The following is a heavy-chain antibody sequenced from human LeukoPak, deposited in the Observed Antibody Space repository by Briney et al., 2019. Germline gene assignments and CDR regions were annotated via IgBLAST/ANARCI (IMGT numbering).Heavy chain of an antibody. CDR1: GYTFTSYY. CDR3: ARDFNGWLQLRYYMDV. V-gene: IGHV1-46*01. CDR2: INPSGGST. J-gene: IGHJ6*03. D-gene: IGHD5-24*01. Sequence: ASVKVSCKASGYTFTSYYMHWVRQAPGQGLEWMGIINPSGGSTSYAQKFQGRVTMTRDMSTSTVYMELSSLRSEDTAAYYCARDFNGWLQLRYYMDVWGKGTTVTVSS.